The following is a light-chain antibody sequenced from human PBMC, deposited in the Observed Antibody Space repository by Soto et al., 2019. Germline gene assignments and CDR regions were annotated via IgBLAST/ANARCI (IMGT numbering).Light chain of an antibody. Sequence: EIVLTQSPGTLSLSPGERATLSCRASQSVSSSYLAWYQQKPGQAPRLLIYGASSRATGIPDRFSGSGSGTDFTLTISRLESEDFAVYYCQQYGSSFTYTFGQGTKLEIK. CDR3: QQYGSSFTYT. V-gene: IGKV3-20*01. CDR2: GAS. J-gene: IGKJ2*01. CDR1: QSVSSSY.